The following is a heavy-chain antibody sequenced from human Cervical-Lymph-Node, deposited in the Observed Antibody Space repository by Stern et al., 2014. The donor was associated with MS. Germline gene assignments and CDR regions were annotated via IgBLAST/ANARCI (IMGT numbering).Heavy chain of an antibody. CDR2: IFPGGSDI. CDR1: GYTFTSYW. Sequence: MQLVQSGPEVKRPGESLKISCQASGYTFTSYWIGWVRQMPGKGLEWIALIFPGGSDIRYSPSFQGQVTISADKSSSTAYLQWNNLKASDTAIYYCARQRYFDYWGQGTLVTVSS. J-gene: IGHJ4*02. CDR3: ARQRYFDY. V-gene: IGHV5-51*01.